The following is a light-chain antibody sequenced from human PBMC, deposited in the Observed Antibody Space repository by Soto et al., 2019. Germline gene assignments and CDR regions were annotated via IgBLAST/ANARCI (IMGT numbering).Light chain of an antibody. V-gene: IGKV3-20*01. CDR3: QEDGTSPLT. Sequence: EIVLPQSPGTLSLFPGERATLSSRASQSVSSNSVAWYQQKTGQAPRLLIYGASSMATGIPDRFSGSGSGASFDLTISRLEPEDFAVYYCQEDGTSPLTFGGGNKIQIK. CDR2: GAS. CDR1: QSVSSNS. J-gene: IGKJ4*01.